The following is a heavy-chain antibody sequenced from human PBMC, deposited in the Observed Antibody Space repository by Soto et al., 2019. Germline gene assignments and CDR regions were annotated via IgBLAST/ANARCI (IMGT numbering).Heavy chain of an antibody. V-gene: IGHV1-69*01. CDR3: AREGYGYYGKPLDY. J-gene: IGHJ4*02. Sequence: QVQLVQSGAEVKKPGSSVKVSCKASGGTFSSYAFSWVRQAPGHGLEWMGGIIPIFGTANYAQRFQGRVTMTADESTSTSYVELSSLRTEDTAMYYCAREGYGYYGKPLDYWGQGTLITVSS. CDR2: IIPIFGTA. D-gene: IGHD4-17*01. CDR1: GGTFSSYA.